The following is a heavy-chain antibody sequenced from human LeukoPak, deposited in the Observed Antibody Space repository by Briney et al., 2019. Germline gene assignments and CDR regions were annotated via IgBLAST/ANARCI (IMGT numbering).Heavy chain of an antibody. CDR3: ATFPVATSKSLDY. Sequence: ASVKVSCKASGYTFTSYGISWVRQAPGQGLEWMGWISAYNGNTNCAQKLQGRVTMTEDTSTDTAYMELSSLRSEDTAVYYCATFPVATSKSLDYWGQGTLVTVSS. J-gene: IGHJ4*02. CDR2: ISAYNGNT. V-gene: IGHV1-18*01. CDR1: GYTFTSYG. D-gene: IGHD5-12*01.